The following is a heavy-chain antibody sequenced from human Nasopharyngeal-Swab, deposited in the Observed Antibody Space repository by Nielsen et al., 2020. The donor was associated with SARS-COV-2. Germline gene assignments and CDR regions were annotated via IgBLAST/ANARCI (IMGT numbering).Heavy chain of an antibody. V-gene: IGHV1-69*04. CDR2: INPILGIA. CDR3: ARIHFVVGRGYFYGMDV. J-gene: IGHJ6*02. CDR1: GGSFNSYA. Sequence: SVKVSCKASGGSFNSYAIRWVRQAPGQGLEWVGRINPILGIADYAEKFEGRVSITADKSTTTAHMELGSLRPEDTALYYCARIHFVVGRGYFYGMDVWGQGTTVTVSS. D-gene: IGHD2-21*01.